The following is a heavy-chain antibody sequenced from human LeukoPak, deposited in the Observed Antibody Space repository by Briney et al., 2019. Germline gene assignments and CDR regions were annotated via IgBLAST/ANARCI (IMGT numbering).Heavy chain of an antibody. D-gene: IGHD3-22*01. CDR1: GGSFSGYY. CDR2: INHSGST. CDR3: ARHPGLSYFDP. J-gene: IGHJ5*02. Sequence: KSSETLSLTCAVYGGSFSGYYWSWIRQPPGKGLEWIGEINHSGSTYYNPSLKSRVTISVDTSKNQFSLKLSSVTAADTAVYYCARHPGLSYFDPWGQGTLVTVSS. V-gene: IGHV4-34*01.